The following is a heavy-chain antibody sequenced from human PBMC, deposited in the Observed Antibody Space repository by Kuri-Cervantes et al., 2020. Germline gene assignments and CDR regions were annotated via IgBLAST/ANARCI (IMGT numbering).Heavy chain of an antibody. Sequence: SETLSLTCTVSGGSISSYYWSWIRQPPGKGLEWIGYIYYSGSTNYNPSLKSRVTISVDTSKNQFSLKLSSVTAADTAVYYCARLRSTDDYGDYGTNPYYYYGMDVWGQGTTVTVSS. J-gene: IGHJ6*02. CDR1: GGSISSYY. V-gene: IGHV4-59*08. CDR2: IYYSGST. D-gene: IGHD4-17*01. CDR3: ARLRSTDDYGDYGTNPYYYYGMDV.